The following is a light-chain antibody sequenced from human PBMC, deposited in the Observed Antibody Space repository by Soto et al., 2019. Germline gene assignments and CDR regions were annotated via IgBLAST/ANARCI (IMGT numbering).Light chain of an antibody. J-gene: IGKJ1*01. CDR3: LLDFSYFWA. CDR2: AAS. Sequence: IQLTQSPSSLSASVGDRVTITCRASQDIRSALDWYQQKPGKVPKLLIYAASTLQSGVPSRFSGSRSGTDFTLTISSLQPEDFATYYCLLDFSYFWAFGQGTKVEIK. CDR1: QDIRSA. V-gene: IGKV1-6*01.